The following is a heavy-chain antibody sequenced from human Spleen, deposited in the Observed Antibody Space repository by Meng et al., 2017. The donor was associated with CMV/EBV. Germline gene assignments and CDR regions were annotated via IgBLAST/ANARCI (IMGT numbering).Heavy chain of an antibody. V-gene: IGHV4-39*07. Sequence: SETLSLTCTVSGGSISSSSYYWGWIRQPPGKGLEWIGSIYYSGSTYYNPSLKSRVTISVDTSKNQFSLKLSSVTAAATAVYYCASLFLEWSGDVWGQGTTVTVSS. CDR3: ASLFLEWSGDV. J-gene: IGHJ6*02. CDR2: IYYSGST. D-gene: IGHD3-3*01. CDR1: GGSISSSSYY.